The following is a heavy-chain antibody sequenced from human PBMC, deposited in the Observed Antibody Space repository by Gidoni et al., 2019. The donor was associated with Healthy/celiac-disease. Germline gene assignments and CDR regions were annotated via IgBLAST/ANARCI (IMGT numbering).Heavy chain of an antibody. CDR3: ARDGASSGWYFDY. V-gene: IGHV3-30*03. CDR1: GFNFSSYG. Sequence: QVQLVESGGGVVQPGRSLRLPCAASGFNFSSYGMHWVRQAPGKGLEWVAVISYDGSNKYYADSVKGRFTISRDNSKNTLYLQMNSLRAEDTAVYYCARDGASSGWYFDYWGQGTLVTVSS. D-gene: IGHD6-19*01. J-gene: IGHJ4*02. CDR2: ISYDGSNK.